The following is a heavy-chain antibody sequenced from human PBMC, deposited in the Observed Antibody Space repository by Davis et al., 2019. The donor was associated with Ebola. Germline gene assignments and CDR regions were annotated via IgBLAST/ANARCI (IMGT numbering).Heavy chain of an antibody. CDR2: IDPGDSDT. V-gene: IGHV5-51*01. CDR3: ARQGYCNSTSCNNWFDP. Sequence: GEALKISWKGSGDRFSNYWIGCGRQRPGRGLEWMGIIDPGDSDTIYSPSFQGHVTISADKSISTAYLQWSSLKASDTAMYYCARQGYCNSTSCNNWFDPWGQGTLVTVSS. CDR1: GDRFSNYW. D-gene: IGHD2-2*01. J-gene: IGHJ5*02.